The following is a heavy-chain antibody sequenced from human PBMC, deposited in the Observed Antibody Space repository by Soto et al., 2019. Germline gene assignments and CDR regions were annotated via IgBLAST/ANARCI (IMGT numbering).Heavy chain of an antibody. CDR2: IYPDDSNT. V-gene: IGHV5-51*01. D-gene: IGHD4-4*01. CDR3: ARHLHSDSVHITPVSPDY. Sequence: PGESLKISCKTSGYSFRSYWIGWVRQMPGKGLEWMGIIYPDDSNTRYSPSFQGQVTISADKSISTAFLQSSSLKAADSAMYYCARHLHSDSVHITPVSPDYWGKGTLVTVSS. J-gene: IGHJ4*02. CDR1: GYSFRSYW.